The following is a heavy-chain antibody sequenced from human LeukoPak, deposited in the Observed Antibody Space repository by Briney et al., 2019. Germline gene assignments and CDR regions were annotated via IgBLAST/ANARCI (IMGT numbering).Heavy chain of an antibody. CDR2: IKQDGSEK. Sequence: GGSLRLSCAASGFTFTKYWMTWVRQAPGKGLEWVANIKQDGSEKFYVDSVKGRFTISRDNAKNSLYLQMNSLRAEDTAVYYCARDHDYGDYLMYFDYWGQGIPVTVSS. J-gene: IGHJ4*02. D-gene: IGHD4-17*01. CDR3: ARDHDYGDYLMYFDY. CDR1: GFTFTKYW. V-gene: IGHV3-7*01.